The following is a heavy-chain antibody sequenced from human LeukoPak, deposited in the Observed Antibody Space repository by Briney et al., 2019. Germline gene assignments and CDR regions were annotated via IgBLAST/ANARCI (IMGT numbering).Heavy chain of an antibody. CDR2: IYYSGST. D-gene: IGHD5-18*01. V-gene: IGHV4-39*01. CDR3: ASSSTAMVTPFDY. CDR1: GGSISSSSYY. Sequence: PSETLSLTCTVSGGSISSSSYYWGWIRQPPGKGLEWIGSIYYSGSTYCNPSLKSRVTISVDTSKNQFSLKLSSVTAADTAVYYCASSSTAMVTPFDYWGQGTLVTVSS. J-gene: IGHJ4*02.